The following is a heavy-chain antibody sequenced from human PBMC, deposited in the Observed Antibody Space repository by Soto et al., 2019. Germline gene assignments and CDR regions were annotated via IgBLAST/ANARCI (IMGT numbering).Heavy chain of an antibody. CDR1: GASVSTGAYY. Sequence: SETLSLTCTVSGASVSTGAYYWGWVRQRPGKGLEWVGYIYESGYTYYNTSLKSRLTISLDRSNNQFSLGLTSVTAADTAVYYCVRALRHTAMVYPWSDPWGQGTLATVSS. V-gene: IGHV4-31*03. CDR2: IYESGYT. J-gene: IGHJ5*02. CDR3: VRALRHTAMVYPWSDP. D-gene: IGHD5-18*01.